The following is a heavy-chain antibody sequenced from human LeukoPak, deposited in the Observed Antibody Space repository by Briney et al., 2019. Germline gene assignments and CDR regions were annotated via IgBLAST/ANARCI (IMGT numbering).Heavy chain of an antibody. CDR1: GFTFSSYG. CDR3: VREEGY. Sequence: GRSLRLSCAASGFTFSSYGMHWVRQAPGKGLEWVAVISYDGSNKYYADSVKGRFTISRDNSKNTLYLQMNSLRAEDTAAYYCVREEGYWGQGTLVTVSS. D-gene: IGHD1-26*01. CDR2: ISYDGSNK. J-gene: IGHJ4*02. V-gene: IGHV3-30*03.